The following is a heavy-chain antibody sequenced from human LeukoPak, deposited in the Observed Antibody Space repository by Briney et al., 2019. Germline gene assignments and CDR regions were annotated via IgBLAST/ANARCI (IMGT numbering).Heavy chain of an antibody. V-gene: IGHV3-74*01. Sequence: GGSLRLSCAASGFTFSSYSMNWVRQAPGKGLVWVSGINSDGGTTTYADSVKGRFTISRDNAKNTLYLQMNNLRAEDTAVYYCATDYYVSGSYYRLFYWGQGTLVTVSS. J-gene: IGHJ4*02. D-gene: IGHD3-10*01. CDR1: GFTFSSYS. CDR3: ATDYYVSGSYYRLFY. CDR2: INSDGGTT.